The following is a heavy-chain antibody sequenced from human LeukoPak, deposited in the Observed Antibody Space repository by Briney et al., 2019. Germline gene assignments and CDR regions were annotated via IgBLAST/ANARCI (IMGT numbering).Heavy chain of an antibody. Sequence: GGSLRLSCAASGFTFSDYYMSWMRQAPGEGLEWVSYISSSRASQTDYADSVKGRFTISRDNAKNSLYLQMNSLRGEDTAVYYCARVGYSYGVLDYWGQGILVTVSS. CDR1: GFTFSDYY. J-gene: IGHJ4*02. D-gene: IGHD5-18*01. CDR3: ARVGYSYGVLDY. CDR2: ISSSRASQT. V-gene: IGHV3-11*05.